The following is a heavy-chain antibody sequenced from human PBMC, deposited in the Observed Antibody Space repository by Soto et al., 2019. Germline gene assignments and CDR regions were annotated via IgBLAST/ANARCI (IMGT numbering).Heavy chain of an antibody. V-gene: IGHV1-24*01. J-gene: IGHJ4*02. CDR1: GYTLTELS. CDR3: ARVGSPMVRRLIMNFDH. D-gene: IGHD3-10*01. CDR2: FDPEDGET. Sequence: ASVKVSCKVSGYTLTELSMHWVRQAPGKGLEWMGGFDPEDGETIYAQKFQGRVTMTEDTSTDTAYMELSSLRSEDTALYYCARVGSPMVRRLIMNFDHWGQGALVTVSS.